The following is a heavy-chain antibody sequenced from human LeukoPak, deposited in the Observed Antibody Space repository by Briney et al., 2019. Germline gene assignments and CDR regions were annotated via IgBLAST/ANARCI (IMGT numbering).Heavy chain of an antibody. CDR1: GGSISSSSYY. Sequence: SETLSLTCTVSGGSISSSSYYWGWIRQTPGKGLEWIGYMYYSGTTNYNPSLKSRVTISVDTSKNQFSLKLSSVTAADTAVYYCASHLYSSGYFAYWGQGTLVTVSS. CDR2: MYYSGTT. D-gene: IGHD3-22*01. J-gene: IGHJ4*02. V-gene: IGHV4-61*05. CDR3: ASHLYSSGYFAY.